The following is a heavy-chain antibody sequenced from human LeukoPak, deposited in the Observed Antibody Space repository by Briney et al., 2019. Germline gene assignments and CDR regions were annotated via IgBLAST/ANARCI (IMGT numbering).Heavy chain of an antibody. CDR3: ARLASGGDFTPY. V-gene: IGHV5-51*01. CDR2: ISPGDSDT. CDR1: GYSFTSYW. Sequence: GESLKISCQGSGYSFTSYWIGWVRQMPGKGLEWVGIISPGDSDTRYSPSFEGQVTISADKSISTAYLQRSSLKASDTAIYYCARLASGGDFTPYRGDGSLVSASS. J-gene: IGHJ4*01. D-gene: IGHD2-21*01.